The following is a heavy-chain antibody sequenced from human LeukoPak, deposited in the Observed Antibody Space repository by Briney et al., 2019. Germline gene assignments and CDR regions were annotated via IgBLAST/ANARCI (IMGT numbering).Heavy chain of an antibody. CDR3: ARGRVLHAFDI. Sequence: SETLSLTCSVPGGSIGSTSHHWDWIRQPPGKGLEWIGSIYYSGSTYYNPSLKSRVTISVDTSRNQFSLKLSSVTAADTAVYYCARGRVLHAFDIWGQGTMVTVSS. V-gene: IGHV4-39*07. J-gene: IGHJ3*02. CDR1: GGSIGSTSHH. D-gene: IGHD2/OR15-2a*01. CDR2: IYYSGST.